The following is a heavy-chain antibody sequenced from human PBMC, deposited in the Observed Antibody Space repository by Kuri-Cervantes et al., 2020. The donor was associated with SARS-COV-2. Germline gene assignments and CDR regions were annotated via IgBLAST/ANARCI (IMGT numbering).Heavy chain of an antibody. V-gene: IGHV3-33*01. CDR1: GFTFSSCG. CDR2: IWYDGSNK. J-gene: IGHJ6*02. Sequence: GESLKISCAASGFTFSSCGLHWVRQAPGKGLEWVTVIWYDGSNKYYADSVQGRFTISRDNSKNTLYLQMNSLRAEDTAVYYCARQPDRRYGMDVWGQGTTVTVSS. CDR3: ARQPDRRYGMDV.